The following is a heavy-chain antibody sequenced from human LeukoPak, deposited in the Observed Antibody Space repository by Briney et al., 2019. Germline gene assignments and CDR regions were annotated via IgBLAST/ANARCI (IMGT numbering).Heavy chain of an antibody. CDR3: ARADYDFWSGYPAPFDY. D-gene: IGHD3-3*01. CDR2: IYYSGST. CDR1: GGSISSYY. V-gene: IGHV4-59*01. Sequence: SETLSLTCTVSGGSISSYYWSWIRQPPGKGLEWIGYIYYSGSTNYNPSLKSRVTMSVGTSKNQSSLKLSSVTAADTAVYYCARADYDFWSGYPAPFDYWGQGTLVTVSS. J-gene: IGHJ4*02.